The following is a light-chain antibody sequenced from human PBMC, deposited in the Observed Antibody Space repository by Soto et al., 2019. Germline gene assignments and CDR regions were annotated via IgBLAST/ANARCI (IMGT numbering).Light chain of an antibody. V-gene: IGLV2-8*01. CDR3: SSHSGTNMR. CDR2: EVN. CDR1: YSDVGAYNY. J-gene: IGLJ2*01. Sequence: QSARTQPPSASGSLGQSVTISCTGTYSDVGAYNYVSWYHQHPGKAPKLIIYEVNKRPSGVPDRFSGSKSGNTASLTVPGLQGEDEADYYCSSHSGTNMRFGGGTKLTVL.